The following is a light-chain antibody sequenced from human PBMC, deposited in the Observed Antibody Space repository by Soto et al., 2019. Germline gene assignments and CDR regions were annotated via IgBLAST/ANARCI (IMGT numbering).Light chain of an antibody. CDR1: QSISSY. Sequence: DMQMTQSPSSLSASVGDRVTMTCRSSQSISSYLNWYQQKPGKAPKLLIYAASTLQFGVPSRFSGSGSGTDFTLTISSLQPEDFATYYCQQSYRSPTFGQGTKVDIK. CDR3: QQSYRSPT. J-gene: IGKJ1*01. V-gene: IGKV1-39*01. CDR2: AAS.